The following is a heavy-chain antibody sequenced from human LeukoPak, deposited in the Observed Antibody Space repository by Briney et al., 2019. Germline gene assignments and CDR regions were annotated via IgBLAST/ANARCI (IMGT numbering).Heavy chain of an antibody. D-gene: IGHD2-2*01. CDR2: ISGSGGST. CDR1: GFTFSSYA. J-gene: IGHJ4*02. Sequence: GGSLRLSCAASGFTFSSYAMTWVRQAPGKGLEWVSIISGSGGSTSYADSVKGRFTISRDNSKNTLYLQMNSLRAEDTAVYYCAKDLGRVGLNYWGQGTLVTVSS. V-gene: IGHV3-23*01. CDR3: AKDLGRVGLNY.